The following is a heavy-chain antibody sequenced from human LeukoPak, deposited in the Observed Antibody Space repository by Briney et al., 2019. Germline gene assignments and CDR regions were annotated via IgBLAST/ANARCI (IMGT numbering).Heavy chain of an antibody. CDR2: IYYSGSA. Sequence: SETLSLTCIVSGGSISGYYWSWVRQHPGKGLVWIGYIYYSGSAYYNPSLKSRVTISVDTSKNQFSLKLSSVTAADTAVYYCARDSSGYGMMDYWGQGTPVTVSS. D-gene: IGHD3-22*01. V-gene: IGHV4-31*03. J-gene: IGHJ4*02. CDR3: ARDSSGYGMMDY. CDR1: GGSISGYY.